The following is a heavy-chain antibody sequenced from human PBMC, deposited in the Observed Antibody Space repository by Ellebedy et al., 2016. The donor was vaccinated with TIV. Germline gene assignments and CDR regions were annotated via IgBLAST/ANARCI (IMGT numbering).Heavy chain of an antibody. D-gene: IGHD3-10*01. CDR2: IYFGGYT. V-gene: IGHV4-39*07. CDR3: ARDRRGSYDF. CDR1: GGSISSSSYY. J-gene: IGHJ4*02. Sequence: MPSETLSLTCTVSGGSISSSSYYWGWIRQPPGKGLEWIGSIYFGGYTYYNPSLQSRVTISVDTSRNQFSLTLRSLTAADTAVYYCARDRRGSYDFWGQGTLLAVSS.